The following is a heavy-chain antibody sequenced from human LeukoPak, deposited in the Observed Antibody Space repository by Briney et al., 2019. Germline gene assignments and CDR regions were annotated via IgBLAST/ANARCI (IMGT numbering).Heavy chain of an antibody. Sequence: SETLSLTCAVYGGSFSGYYWSWIRQPPGKGLEWIGEINHSGSTNYNPYLKSRVTISVDTSKNQFSLKLSSVTAADTAVYYCARSQYQLLWGSYYYYGMDVWGQGTTVTVSS. J-gene: IGHJ6*02. CDR3: ARSQYQLLWGSYYYYGMDV. D-gene: IGHD2-2*01. CDR1: GGSFSGYY. CDR2: INHSGST. V-gene: IGHV4-34*01.